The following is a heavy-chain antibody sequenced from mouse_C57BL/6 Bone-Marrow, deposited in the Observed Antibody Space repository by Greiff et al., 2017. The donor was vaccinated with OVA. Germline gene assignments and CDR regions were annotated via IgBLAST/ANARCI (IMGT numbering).Heavy chain of an antibody. D-gene: IGHD3-1*01. Sequence: QVQLKESGAELVKPGASVKISCKASGYAFSSYWMNWVKQRPGKGLEWIGQIYPGDGDTNYNGKFKGKATLTADKSSSTAYMQLSSLTSEDSAVYFCARGGLGESQEGFAYWGQGTLVTVSA. J-gene: IGHJ3*01. CDR2: IYPGDGDT. CDR1: GYAFSSYW. V-gene: IGHV1-80*01. CDR3: ARGGLGESQEGFAY.